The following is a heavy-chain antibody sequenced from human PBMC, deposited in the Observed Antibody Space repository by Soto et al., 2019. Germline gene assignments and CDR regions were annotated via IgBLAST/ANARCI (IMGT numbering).Heavy chain of an antibody. V-gene: IGHV4-31*03. J-gene: IGHJ4*02. Sequence: QVQLQESGPGLVKPSQTLSLTCTVSGGSISSGGYYWSWIRQHPGKGLEWIGYIYYSGSTYYNPSLKSRVTISVDTSKNQYSLKLSSVTAADTAVYYCARDKGSSGYLGENDYWGQGTLVTVSS. CDR3: ARDKGSSGYLGENDY. D-gene: IGHD3-22*01. CDR2: IYYSGST. CDR1: GGSISSGGYY.